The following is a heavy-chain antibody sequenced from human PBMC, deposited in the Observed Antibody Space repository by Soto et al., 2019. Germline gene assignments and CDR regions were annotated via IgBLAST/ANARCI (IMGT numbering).Heavy chain of an antibody. J-gene: IGHJ4*02. Sequence: GEPQKISCKGSGYSFTSYWISWVRQMPGKGLEWMGRIDPSDSYTNYSPSFQGHVTISADKSISTAYLQWSSLKASDTAMYYCASSGTVQPCNQWGQGTLVTVSS. CDR3: ASSGTVQPCNQ. V-gene: IGHV5-10-1*01. D-gene: IGHD2-15*01. CDR1: GYSFTSYW. CDR2: IDPSDSYT.